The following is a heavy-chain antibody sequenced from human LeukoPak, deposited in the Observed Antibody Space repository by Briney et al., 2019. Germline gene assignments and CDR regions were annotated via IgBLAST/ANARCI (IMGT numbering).Heavy chain of an antibody. Sequence: PSETLSLTCAVSGGSISSSNWWSWVRQPPGKGLEWIGEIYHSGSTNYNPSLKSRVTISVDKSKNQFSLKLSSVTAADTAVYYCARDLGIGGYYELFDYWGQGTLVTVSS. CDR3: ARDLGIGGYYELFDY. CDR2: IYHSGST. CDR1: GGSISSSNW. D-gene: IGHD3-22*01. V-gene: IGHV4-4*02. J-gene: IGHJ4*02.